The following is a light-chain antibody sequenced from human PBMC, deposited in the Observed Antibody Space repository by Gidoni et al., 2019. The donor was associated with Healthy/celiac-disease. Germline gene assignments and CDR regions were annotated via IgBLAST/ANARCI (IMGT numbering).Light chain of an antibody. Sequence: QSALTQPASVSGSPGQSITISCTGTSSDVGSYNLVSWYQQHPGKAPKRMIYEVSKRPSGVSNRSSGSKSGNTASLTISGLQAEDEADYYCCSYAGSRGVVFGGGTKLTVL. CDR1: SSDVGSYNL. J-gene: IGLJ2*01. CDR2: EVS. CDR3: CSYAGSRGVV. V-gene: IGLV2-23*02.